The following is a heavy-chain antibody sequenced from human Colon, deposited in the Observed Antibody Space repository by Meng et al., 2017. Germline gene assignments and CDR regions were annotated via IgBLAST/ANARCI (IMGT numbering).Heavy chain of an antibody. CDR3: ARDLFGSGSDY. CDR1: GFTFSSYS. J-gene: IGHJ4*02. Sequence: GESLKISCAASGFTFSSYSMNWVRQAPGKGLEWVSSISSSSSYLYYADSVKGRFTISRDNAKNSLYLQMNSLRAEDTAVYYCARDLFGSGSDYWGQGTLVTVSS. V-gene: IGHV3-21*01. CDR2: ISSSSSYL. D-gene: IGHD3-22*01.